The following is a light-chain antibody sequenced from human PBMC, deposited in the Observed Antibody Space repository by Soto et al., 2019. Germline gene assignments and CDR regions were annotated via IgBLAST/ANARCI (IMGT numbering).Light chain of an antibody. CDR1: QGISNY. V-gene: IGKV1-27*01. CDR2: AAS. Sequence: DIQMTQSPSSLSAFVGDRVTITCRASQGISNYLAWYQQKPGRVPTLLIYAASTLRSGVPSRFSGSGSGTDFTLNISSLQPEDVASYYCQEYKTAPFIFGPGTKVDIK. J-gene: IGKJ3*01. CDR3: QEYKTAPFI.